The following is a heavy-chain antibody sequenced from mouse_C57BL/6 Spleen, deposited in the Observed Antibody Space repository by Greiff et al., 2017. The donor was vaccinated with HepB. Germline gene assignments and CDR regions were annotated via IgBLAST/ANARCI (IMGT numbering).Heavy chain of an antibody. V-gene: IGHV5-4*01. J-gene: IGHJ3*01. CDR2: ISDGGSYT. CDR3: AREGGLRRDWFAY. D-gene: IGHD2-4*01. Sequence: EVKLMESGGGLVKPGGSLKLSCAASGFTFSSYAMSWVRQTPEKRLEWVATISDGGSYTYYPDNVKGRFTISRDNAKNNLYLQMSHLKSEDTAMYYCAREGGLRRDWFAYWGQGTLVTVSA. CDR1: GFTFSSYA.